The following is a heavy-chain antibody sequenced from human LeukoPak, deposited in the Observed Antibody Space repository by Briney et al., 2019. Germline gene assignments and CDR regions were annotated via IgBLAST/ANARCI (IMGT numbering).Heavy chain of an antibody. Sequence: SETLSLTCNVSGGSISSYYWSWLRQPPGKGLEWIGNIYYSGSTNYNPSLKSRVIISVDTSKNQLSLRLSSVTAADTAVYYCARGCSSTSCFNNWFDPWGQGTLVTVSS. CDR1: GGSISSYY. J-gene: IGHJ5*02. D-gene: IGHD2-2*01. CDR2: IYYSGST. CDR3: ARGCSSTSCFNNWFDP. V-gene: IGHV4-59*01.